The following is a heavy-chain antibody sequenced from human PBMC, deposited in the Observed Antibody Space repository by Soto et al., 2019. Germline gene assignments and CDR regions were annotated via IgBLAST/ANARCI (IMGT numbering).Heavy chain of an antibody. CDR2: LYTEGTT. J-gene: IGHJ6*02. V-gene: IGHV3-53*01. D-gene: IGHD3-16*01. CDR3: VRPRPSGENYGMDV. CDR1: GLTVSHNY. Sequence: QPGGSLRLSCVASGLTVSHNYMAWVRQAPEMGLEWVSILYTEGTTYYADSVKGRFTISRDSSKNTLFLQMDSLRAEDTGVYYCVRPRPSGENYGMDVWGQGTTVTVSS.